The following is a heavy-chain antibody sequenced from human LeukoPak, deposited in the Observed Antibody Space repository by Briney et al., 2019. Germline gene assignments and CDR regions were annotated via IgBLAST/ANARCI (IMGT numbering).Heavy chain of an antibody. Sequence: GGSLTLSCAASGFTFSSYSMNWVRQAPGKGLEWVSSISSSSSYIYYADSVKGRFTISRDNAKNSLYLQMNSLRAEDTAVYYCARGQGLYGDFDYWGQGTLVTVSS. V-gene: IGHV3-21*01. J-gene: IGHJ4*02. CDR3: ARGQGLYGDFDY. CDR2: ISSSSSYI. D-gene: IGHD3-16*01. CDR1: GFTFSSYS.